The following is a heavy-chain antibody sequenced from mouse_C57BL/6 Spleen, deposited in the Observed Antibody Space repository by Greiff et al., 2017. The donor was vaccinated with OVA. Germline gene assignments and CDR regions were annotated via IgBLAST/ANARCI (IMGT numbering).Heavy chain of an antibody. CDR2: INPYNGGT. V-gene: IGHV1-19*01. J-gene: IGHJ4*01. CDR1: GYTFTDYY. Sequence: EVQLQQSGPVLVKPGASVKMSCKASGYTFTDYYMNWVKQSHGKSLEWIGVINPYNGGTSYNQKFKGKATLTVDKSSSTAYMELNSLTSEDSAVYYCARSHQTTLYAMDYWGQGTSVTVSS. D-gene: IGHD2-13*01. CDR3: ARSHQTTLYAMDY.